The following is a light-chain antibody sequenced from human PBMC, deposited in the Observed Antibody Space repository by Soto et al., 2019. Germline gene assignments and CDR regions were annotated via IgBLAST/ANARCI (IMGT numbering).Light chain of an antibody. J-gene: IGKJ4*01. Sequence: DIQLTQSPASLSASVGDRVTITCRASQGISSYLAWYQQKPGKAPKLLIYLASTLQSGVPSRFSGSGSGTDFSLTISSLQPEDVATYYCQQYNNWPLAFGGGTRVEIK. CDR1: QGISSY. V-gene: IGKV1-9*01. CDR2: LAS. CDR3: QQYNNWPLA.